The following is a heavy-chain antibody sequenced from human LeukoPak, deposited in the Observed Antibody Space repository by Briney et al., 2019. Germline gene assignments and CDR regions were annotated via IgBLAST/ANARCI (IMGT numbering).Heavy chain of an antibody. CDR3: TRFGDYGEY. CDR1: GFSFADYA. D-gene: IGHD3-10*01. CDR2: ISGSGGST. Sequence: GRSLRLSCTASGFSFADYAVSWFRQAPGKGLEWVSAISGSGGSTYYADSVKGRFTISRDNPQNTVYLQMNSLRAEDSALYYCTRFGDYGEYWGQGTLVTVSS. J-gene: IGHJ4*02. V-gene: IGHV3-23*01.